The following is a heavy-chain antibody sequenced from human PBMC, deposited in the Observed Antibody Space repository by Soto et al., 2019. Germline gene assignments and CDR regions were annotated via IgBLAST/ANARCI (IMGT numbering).Heavy chain of an antibody. J-gene: IGHJ4*02. D-gene: IGHD2-15*01. Sequence: QLQLQESGSGLVKPSQTLSLTCAVSGGSISSGGYSWSWIRQPPGKGLEWIGYIYHSGSTYYNPSLXSXVXIXXSRSKNQFSLTLSSVAAADTAVYYCASAVVTKYDYWGQGTLVTVSS. CDR1: GGSISSGGYS. CDR2: IYHSGST. V-gene: IGHV4-30-2*01. CDR3: ASAVVTKYDY.